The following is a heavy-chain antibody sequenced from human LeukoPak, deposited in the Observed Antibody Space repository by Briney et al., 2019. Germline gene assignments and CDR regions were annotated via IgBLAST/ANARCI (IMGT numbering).Heavy chain of an antibody. CDR3: ARDRGKDYFDS. CDR1: GLTFTSHG. J-gene: IGHJ4*02. V-gene: IGHV3-33*01. Sequence: PGTSLRLSCTTSGLTFTSHGFHWLRQVVGKSLEWVAFVRNDASDTYHANSVKGRFSVSRDDAKNTLYLQMNRLRPEDTAIYYCARDRGKDYFDSWGQGTQVTVSS. CDR2: VRNDASDT. D-gene: IGHD4-23*01.